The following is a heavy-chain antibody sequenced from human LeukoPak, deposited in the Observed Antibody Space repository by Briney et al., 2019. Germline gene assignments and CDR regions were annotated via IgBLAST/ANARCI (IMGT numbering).Heavy chain of an antibody. D-gene: IGHD3-22*01. CDR1: GYTFTSYY. Sequence: ASVKVSCKASGYTFTSYYMHWVRQAPGQGLEWMGIINSSGGSTSYAQKFQGRVTMTRDTSTSTVYMELSSLRSEDTAVYYCASLFSSGPLGDPWGQGTLVTVSS. J-gene: IGHJ5*02. V-gene: IGHV1-46*01. CDR2: INSSGGST. CDR3: ASLFSSGPLGDP.